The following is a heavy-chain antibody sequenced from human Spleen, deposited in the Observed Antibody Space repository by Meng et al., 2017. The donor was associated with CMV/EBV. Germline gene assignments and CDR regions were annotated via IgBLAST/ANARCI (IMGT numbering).Heavy chain of an antibody. CDR1: GYTFTNYG. Sequence: ASVKVSCKASGYTFTNYGISWVRQAPGQGLEWMGWISPYNGNTNYAQRLQGSVTMTADTSTNTAYMDLRSLRSDDTAVYYCARVASILVVPPTMLSYSYGMDVWGQGTTVTVSS. J-gene: IGHJ6*02. V-gene: IGHV1-18*01. CDR2: ISPYNGNT. CDR3: ARVASILVVPPTMLSYSYGMDV. D-gene: IGHD2-2*01.